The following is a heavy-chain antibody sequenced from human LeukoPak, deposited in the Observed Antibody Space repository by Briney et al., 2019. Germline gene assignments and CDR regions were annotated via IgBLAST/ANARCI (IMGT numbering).Heavy chain of an antibody. Sequence: GGSLRLSCAASGFTFSSYAMSWVRQAPGKGLEWVSAISGSGGSTYYADSVKGRFTISRDNSKNTPYLQMNSLRAEDTAVYYCAKGLRFLEWLLFTPFDYSGQGTLVTVSS. CDR3: AKGLRFLEWLLFTPFDY. CDR2: ISGSGGST. J-gene: IGHJ4*02. CDR1: GFTFSSYA. D-gene: IGHD3-3*01. V-gene: IGHV3-23*01.